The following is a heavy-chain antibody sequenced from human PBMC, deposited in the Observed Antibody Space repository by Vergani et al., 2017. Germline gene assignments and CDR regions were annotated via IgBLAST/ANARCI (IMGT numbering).Heavy chain of an antibody. CDR2: IYYSGST. D-gene: IGHD4-23*01. CDR3: ARVWDLRGWFFDY. Sequence: QVQLQESCPGQVKPSQTLSITCTVSGGSISTGGYYWSWIRQHPGKGLEWIGYIYYSGSTYYHTSLKSRVTISVDTSKNQFSLKLSSVTAADTAVYYCARVWDLRGWFFDYWGQGSLVTVSA. J-gene: IGHJ4*02. CDR1: GGSISTGGYY. V-gene: IGHV4-31*03.